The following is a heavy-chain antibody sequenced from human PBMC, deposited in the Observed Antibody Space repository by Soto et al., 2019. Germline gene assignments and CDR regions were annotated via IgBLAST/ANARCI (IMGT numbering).Heavy chain of an antibody. CDR1: GFTFSSYW. Sequence: EVQLVESGGGLVHPGGSLRLSCAASGFTFSSYWMSWVRQAPGKGLEWVANIKQDGSEKYYMDSVKCRFTISRDNARNSLYLQMNRLRVEDTAVYYCARHGGYNFDYWGQGTLVTVSS. CDR2: IKQDGSEK. D-gene: IGHD4-17*01. V-gene: IGHV3-7*04. CDR3: ARHGGYNFDY. J-gene: IGHJ4*02.